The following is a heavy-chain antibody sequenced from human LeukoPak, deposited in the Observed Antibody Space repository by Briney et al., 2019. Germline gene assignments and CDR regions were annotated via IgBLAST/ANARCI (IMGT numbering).Heavy chain of an antibody. D-gene: IGHD3-3*01. V-gene: IGHV4-34*01. J-gene: IGHJ6*03. Sequence: SETLSLTCAVYGGSFSGYYWSWIRQPPGKGLEWIGEINHSGSTNYNPSLKSRVTISVDTSKNQFSLKLSSVTAADTAVYYCARGRYDFWSGHYYYYMDVWGKGTTVTVSS. CDR1: GGSFSGYY. CDR3: ARGRYDFWSGHYYYYMDV. CDR2: INHSGST.